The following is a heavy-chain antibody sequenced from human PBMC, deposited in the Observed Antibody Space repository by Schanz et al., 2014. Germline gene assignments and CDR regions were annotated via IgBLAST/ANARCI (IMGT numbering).Heavy chain of an antibody. V-gene: IGHV4-39*01. CDR1: GGSISSSSYY. J-gene: IGHJ4*02. Sequence: QLQLQESGPGLVKPSETLSLTCTVSGGSISSSSYYWVWIRQPPGKGLEWIGSIYYSGSAYYNPSQRSGAPLSVDPTKTQFPRKVKSVTAADTAVYYCARRYHQGVFDFWGQGTLVPVSS. CDR3: ARRYHQGVFDF. CDR2: IYYSGSA. D-gene: IGHD2-2*01.